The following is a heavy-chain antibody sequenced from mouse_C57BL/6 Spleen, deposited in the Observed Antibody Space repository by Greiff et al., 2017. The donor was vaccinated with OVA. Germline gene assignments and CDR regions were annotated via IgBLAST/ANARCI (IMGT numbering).Heavy chain of an antibody. CDR3: ARRGIYLGAMDY. Sequence: QVQLQQPGAELVRPGPSVKLSCKASGYTFTSYWMHWVKQRPGQGLEWIGVIDPSDSYTNYNQKFKGKATLTVDTSSSTAYMQLSSLTSEDSAVYYCARRGIYLGAMDYWGQGTSVTVSS. V-gene: IGHV1-59*01. J-gene: IGHJ4*01. CDR2: IDPSDSYT. D-gene: IGHD3-1*01. CDR1: GYTFTSYW.